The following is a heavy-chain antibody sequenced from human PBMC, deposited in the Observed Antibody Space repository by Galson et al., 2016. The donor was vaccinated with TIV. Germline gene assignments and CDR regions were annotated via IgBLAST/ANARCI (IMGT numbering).Heavy chain of an antibody. J-gene: IGHJ6*02. V-gene: IGHV1-18*01. CDR3: ARSLVQGVVSQYHGMDV. Sequence: SVKVSCKASGYTFRTYGISWGRQAPGQGLEWMGWISAYTGNTNYAQKVQGRLTMTTDSSTSTAYMELRSLKSDDTAVYYCARSLVQGVVSQYHGMDVWGQGTTVTVSS. D-gene: IGHD3-10*01. CDR1: GYTFRTYG. CDR2: ISAYTGNT.